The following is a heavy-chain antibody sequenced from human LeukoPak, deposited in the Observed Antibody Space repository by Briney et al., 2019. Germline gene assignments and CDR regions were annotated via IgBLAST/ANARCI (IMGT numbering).Heavy chain of an antibody. V-gene: IGHV3-23*01. CDR1: GFTFSSYA. CDR3: AKYPPLGFYSMDV. CDR2: ISGSGGST. J-gene: IGHJ6*02. D-gene: IGHD3-16*01. Sequence: PGGSLRLSCAASGFTFSSYAMSWVRQAPGKGLEWVSAISGSGGSTYYADSVKGRFTISRDNSKNTLYLQINSLRAEDSAVYYCAKYPPLGFYSMDVWGQGTTVTVSS.